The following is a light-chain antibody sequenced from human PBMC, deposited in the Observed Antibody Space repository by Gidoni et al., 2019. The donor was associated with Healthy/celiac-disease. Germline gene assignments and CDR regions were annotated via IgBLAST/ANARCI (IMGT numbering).Light chain of an antibody. Sequence: EILFTQAPATLSLSPGERTTLSCRASQSVSSYLAWYQQKPDQATRLLISDESNRATGSPARFSGSGSGTDFTLTISSIEPEDFEVYYYQQRSNWPPRFTFGPXTKVDIK. CDR3: QQRSNWPPRFT. V-gene: IGKV3-11*01. CDR2: DES. J-gene: IGKJ3*01. CDR1: QSVSSY.